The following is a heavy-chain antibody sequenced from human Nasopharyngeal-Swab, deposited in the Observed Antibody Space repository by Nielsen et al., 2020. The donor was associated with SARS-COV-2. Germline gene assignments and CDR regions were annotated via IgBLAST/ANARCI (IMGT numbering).Heavy chain of an antibody. CDR2: INPSGGST. D-gene: IGHD6-19*01. J-gene: IGHJ6*02. V-gene: IGHV1-46*01. Sequence: SVKVSCKASGYTFTSYYMHWVRQAPGQGLEWMGIINPSGGSTSYAQKFQGRVTMTRDTSTSTAYMELRSLRSDDTAVYYCAREWLDYYYYYGMDVWGQGTTVTVSS. CDR1: GYTFTSYY. CDR3: AREWLDYYYYYGMDV.